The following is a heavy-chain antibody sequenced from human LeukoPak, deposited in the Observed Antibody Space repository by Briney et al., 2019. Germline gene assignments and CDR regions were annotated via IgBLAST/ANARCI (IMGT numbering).Heavy chain of an antibody. CDR2: INPSGGST. J-gene: IGHJ4*02. D-gene: IGHD3-3*01. Sequence: GASVKVSCKASGYTFTSYYMHWVRQAPGQGLEWMGIINPSGGSTSYAQEFQGRVTMTRDTSTSTVYMELSSLRSEDTAVYYCARGSTIFGVVIIEGDFDYWGQGTLVTVSS. V-gene: IGHV1-46*01. CDR3: ARGSTIFGVVIIEGDFDY. CDR1: GYTFTSYY.